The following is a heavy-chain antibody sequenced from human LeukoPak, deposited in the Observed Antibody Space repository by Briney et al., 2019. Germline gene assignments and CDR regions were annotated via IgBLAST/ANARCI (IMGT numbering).Heavy chain of an antibody. CDR1: GYTSSSYG. CDR2: INANSGGR. J-gene: IGHJ4*02. CDR3: ARENLSGPWPDY. Sequence: GASVKVSCKTSGYTSSSYGISWVRQAPGQGLEWMGWINANSGGRNYAQNLRGRVTMTTDTSTSTAYMELRSLRYDDTAVYYCARENLSGPWPDYWGQGTLVIVSS. D-gene: IGHD2/OR15-2a*01. V-gene: IGHV1-18*01.